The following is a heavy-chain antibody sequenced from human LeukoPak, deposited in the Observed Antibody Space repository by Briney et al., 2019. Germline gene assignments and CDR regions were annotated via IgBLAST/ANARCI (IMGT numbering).Heavy chain of an antibody. V-gene: IGHV3-74*01. Sequence: GGSLRLSCAASGFTFGSPWMHWVRQAPGKGLVWVSRINSDGSNTGYADSVKGRFTISRDTAKNTLYLQMDSLRAEDTAVYYCVRQDIGSYLGGYWGQGTLVTVSS. CDR2: INSDGSNT. CDR1: GFTFGSPW. J-gene: IGHJ4*02. CDR3: VRQDIGSYLGGY. D-gene: IGHD1-26*01.